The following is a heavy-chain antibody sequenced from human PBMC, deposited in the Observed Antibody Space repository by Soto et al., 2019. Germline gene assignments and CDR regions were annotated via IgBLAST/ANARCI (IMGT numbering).Heavy chain of an antibody. CDR1: GGSIGSGGYS. D-gene: IGHD3-9*01. CDR2: IYHSGST. J-gene: IGHJ4*02. CDR3: ARGMAEEQIFYYFDY. Sequence: LSLTCAVPGGSIGSGGYSWIWIRQPPGKGLEWIGYIYHSGSTYYNPSLKSRVTISVDRSKNQFSLKLRSVTAADTAVYYCARGMAEEQIFYYFDYWGQGALVTVSS. V-gene: IGHV4-30-2*01.